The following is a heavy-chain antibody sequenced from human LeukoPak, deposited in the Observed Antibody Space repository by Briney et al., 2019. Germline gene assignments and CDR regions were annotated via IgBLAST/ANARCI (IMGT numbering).Heavy chain of an antibody. D-gene: IGHD5-18*01. V-gene: IGHV4-39*07. CDR3: ARGWGYSYGFGEDYYYGMDV. CDR2: IYDSGST. CDR1: GGSIRSSYYY. Sequence: SETLSLTCTVSGGSIRSSYYYWGWIRQPPGKGLEWIGSIYDSGSTYYNPSLKSRVTISVDKSKNRFSLKLSSVTAADTAVYYCARGWGYSYGFGEDYYYGMDVWGQGTTVTVSS. J-gene: IGHJ6*02.